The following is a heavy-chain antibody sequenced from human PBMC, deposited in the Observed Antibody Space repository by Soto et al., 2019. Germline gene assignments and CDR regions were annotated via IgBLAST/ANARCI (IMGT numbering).Heavy chain of an antibody. CDR3: ARLGRVEMATITGDY. Sequence: SETLSVTCTVSGGSISSSSYYWGWIRQPPGKGLEWIGSIYYSGSTYYNPSLKSRVTISVDTSKNQFSLKLSSVTAADTAVYYCARLGRVEMATITGDYWGHGTLVTVSS. CDR1: GGSISSSSYY. J-gene: IGHJ4*01. D-gene: IGHD5-12*01. V-gene: IGHV4-39*01. CDR2: IYYSGST.